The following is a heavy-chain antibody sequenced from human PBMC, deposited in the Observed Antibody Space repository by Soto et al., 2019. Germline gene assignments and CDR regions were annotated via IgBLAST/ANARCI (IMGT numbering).Heavy chain of an antibody. CDR3: AREGESSGWFNRGAFDI. Sequence: WGFLRLSWAAAGFKFSNFGGHWVLQGQGKGLEWVAVISYDGSNKYYADSVKGRFTISRDNSKNTLYLQMNSLRAEDTAVYYCAREGESSGWFNRGAFDIWGQGTMVTVSS. V-gene: IGHV3-30-3*01. CDR2: ISYDGSNK. D-gene: IGHD6-19*01. J-gene: IGHJ3*02. CDR1: GFKFSNFG.